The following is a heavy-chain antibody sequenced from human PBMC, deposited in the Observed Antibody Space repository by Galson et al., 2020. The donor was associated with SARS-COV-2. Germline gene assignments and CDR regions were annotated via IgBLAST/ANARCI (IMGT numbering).Heavy chain of an antibody. CDR2: ISHTNNYT. CDR1: GFAFGDFY. CDR3: ARDRELGLGRFDY. V-gene: IGHV3-11*05. D-gene: IGHD7-27*01. Sequence: GESLKISCAASGFAFGDFYMSWIRRAPGKGLEWVSYISHTNNYTNYADSVKGRFTISRDNTKKLVYLQMASLRADDTAVYYCARDRELGLGRFDYWGQGALVTVSS. J-gene: IGHJ4*02.